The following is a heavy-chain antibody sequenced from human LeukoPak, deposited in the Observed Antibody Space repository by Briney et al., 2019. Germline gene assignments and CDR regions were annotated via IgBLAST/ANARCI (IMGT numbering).Heavy chain of an antibody. D-gene: IGHD3-3*01. J-gene: IGHJ4*02. Sequence: SETLSLTCAVYGGSFSGYYWSWIRQPPGKGLEWIGEINHSGSTNYNPSLKSRVTISVDTSKNQFSLKLSSVTAADTAVYYCARQTLKNDFWSGYPTYYFDYWGQGTLVTVSS. CDR1: GGSFSGYY. CDR2: INHSGST. CDR3: ARQTLKNDFWSGYPTYYFDY. V-gene: IGHV4-34*01.